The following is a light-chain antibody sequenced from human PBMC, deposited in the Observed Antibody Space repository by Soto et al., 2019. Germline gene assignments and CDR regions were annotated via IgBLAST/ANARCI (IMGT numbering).Light chain of an antibody. Sequence: DIVMTQSPDSLAVSLGERATINCKSSQSVLYSSNNKSYLAWFQQKPGQPPKLLIYWASNRESGVPDRFSGSGSGTDCTLSISSLQAGDVAVYYCQQYYSTPLTFGGGPKVEIK. V-gene: IGKV4-1*01. CDR2: WAS. CDR1: QSVLYSSNNKSY. J-gene: IGKJ4*01. CDR3: QQYYSTPLT.